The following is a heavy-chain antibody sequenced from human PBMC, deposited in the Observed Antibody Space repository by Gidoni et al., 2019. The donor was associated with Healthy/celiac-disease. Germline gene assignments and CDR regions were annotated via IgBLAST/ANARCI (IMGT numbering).Heavy chain of an antibody. CDR1: GYSFTSYG. CDR2: IDPSDSYT. V-gene: IGHV5-10-1*03. Sequence: VQLVQSGAEVKKPGESMRLSCKGSGYSFTSYGISWVLQMPGQVLEWMGRIDPSDSYTNYSPSCQGHVTISADKSISTAYLQWSSLKASDTAMYYCARGTSWYGFWGQGTLVTVSS. J-gene: IGHJ4*02. D-gene: IGHD6-13*01. CDR3: ARGTSWYGF.